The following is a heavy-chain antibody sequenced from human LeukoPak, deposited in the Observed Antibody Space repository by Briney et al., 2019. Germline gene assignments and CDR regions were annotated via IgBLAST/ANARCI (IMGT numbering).Heavy chain of an antibody. Sequence: PSETLSLTCADYGGSFIGSYWRRVRQPPGGRVEWMGEINHHRSTNCNPTVKRRDTMSVKTSKNKFSLKLSSVTAADTAVYYCARARYSGYGVLGYYYYGMDVWGQGATVTVSS. CDR2: INHHRST. D-gene: IGHD5-12*01. J-gene: IGHJ6*01. CDR3: ARARYSGYGVLGYYYYGMDV. V-gene: IGHV4-34*01. CDR1: GGSFIGSY.